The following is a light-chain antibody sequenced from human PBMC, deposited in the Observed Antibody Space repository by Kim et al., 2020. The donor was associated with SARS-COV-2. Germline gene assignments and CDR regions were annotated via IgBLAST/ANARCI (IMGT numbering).Light chain of an antibody. J-gene: IGKJ1*01. CDR2: GAS. CDR3: QQYTNSPSWT. Sequence: EIVMTQSPATLSVSPGERATLSCRASQSVGSNLAWYQHKPGQAPRLLIYGASARATTVPARFSGSGSGTEFTLTISSLQSEDFAVYYCQQYTNSPSWTFGQGTKVDIK. CDR1: QSVGSN. V-gene: IGKV3-15*01.